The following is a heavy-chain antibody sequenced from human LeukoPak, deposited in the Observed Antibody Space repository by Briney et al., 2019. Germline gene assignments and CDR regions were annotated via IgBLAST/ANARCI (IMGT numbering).Heavy chain of an antibody. CDR3: ARVTDTDGMDV. J-gene: IGHJ6*02. Sequence: ASVKVSCKASGYTFTGYYMHWVRQAPGQGLERMGWINPNSGGTNYAQKFQGWVTMTRDTSISTAYMELSRLRSDDTAVYYCARVTDTDGMDVWSQGTTVTVSS. V-gene: IGHV1-2*04. CDR1: GYTFTGYY. CDR2: INPNSGGT. D-gene: IGHD5-18*01.